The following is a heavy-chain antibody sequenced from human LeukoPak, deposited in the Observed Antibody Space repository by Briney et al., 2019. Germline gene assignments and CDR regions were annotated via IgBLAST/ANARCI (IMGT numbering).Heavy chain of an antibody. V-gene: IGHV4-34*01. J-gene: IGHJ4*02. D-gene: IGHD1-26*01. CDR3: ARASSGSYSRYFDY. Sequence: SETLSLTCAVYGGSFSGYYWSWIRQPPGKGLEWIGEINHSGTTNYNPSLKSRVTISVDKSKNQFSLNLSSVTAADTAVYYCARASSGSYSRYFDYWGQGTLVTVSS. CDR2: INHSGTT. CDR1: GGSFSGYY.